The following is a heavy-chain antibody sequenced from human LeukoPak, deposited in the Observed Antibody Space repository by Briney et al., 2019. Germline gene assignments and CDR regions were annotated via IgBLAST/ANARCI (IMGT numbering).Heavy chain of an antibody. CDR2: MNPNSGNT. J-gene: IGHJ4*02. CDR3: ARGLQYYDYVWGSYDY. Sequence: ASVKVSCKASGYTFTSYDINWVRQATGQGLEWMGWMNPNSGNTGYAQKFQGRVTMTRNTSISTAYMELSSLGSEDTAVYYCARGLQYYDYVWGSYDYWGQGTLVTVSS. CDR1: GYTFTSYD. D-gene: IGHD3-16*01. V-gene: IGHV1-8*01.